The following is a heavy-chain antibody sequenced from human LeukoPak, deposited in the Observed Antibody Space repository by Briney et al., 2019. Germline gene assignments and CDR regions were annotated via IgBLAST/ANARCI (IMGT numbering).Heavy chain of an antibody. CDR3: ARFSLFDCSSTSCYKDYYYYMDV. J-gene: IGHJ6*03. V-gene: IGHV1-69*06. CDR1: GGTFSSYA. CDR2: IIPIFGTA. D-gene: IGHD2-2*02. Sequence: SVKVSCKASGGTFSSYAISWVRQAPGQGLEWMGGIIPIFGTANYAQKFQGRVTITADKSTSTAYMELSSLRSEDTAVYYCARFSLFDCSSTSCYKDYYYYMDVWGKGTTVTVSS.